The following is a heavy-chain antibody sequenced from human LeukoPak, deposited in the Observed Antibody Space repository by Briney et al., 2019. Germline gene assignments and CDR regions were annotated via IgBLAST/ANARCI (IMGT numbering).Heavy chain of an antibody. CDR2: IYYSGTT. J-gene: IGHJ4*02. CDR1: GGSISSSSYY. CDR3: ATSSGYTYIWFDY. D-gene: IGHD2-2*02. Sequence: ASETLSLTCTVSGGSISSSSYYWSWIRQPPGKGLEWIGYIYYSGTTNYNPSLKSRVTISLDTSKNQFSLKLNSVTAADTAEYYCATSSGYTYIWFDYWGQGTLVTVSS. V-gene: IGHV4-61*05.